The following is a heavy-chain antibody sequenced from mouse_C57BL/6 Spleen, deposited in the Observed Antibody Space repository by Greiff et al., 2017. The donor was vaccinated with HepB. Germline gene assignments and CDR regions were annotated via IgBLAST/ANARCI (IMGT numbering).Heavy chain of an antibody. CDR1: GFNIKDDY. V-gene: IGHV14-4*01. J-gene: IGHJ4*01. Sequence: EVKLQESGAELVRPGASVKLSCTASGFNIKDDYMHWVKQRPEQGLEWIGGIDPENGDTEYASKFQGKATITADTSSNTAYLQLSSLTSEDTAVYYCTTGGRFAMDYWGQGTSVTVSS. CDR3: TTGGRFAMDY. CDR2: IDPENGDT.